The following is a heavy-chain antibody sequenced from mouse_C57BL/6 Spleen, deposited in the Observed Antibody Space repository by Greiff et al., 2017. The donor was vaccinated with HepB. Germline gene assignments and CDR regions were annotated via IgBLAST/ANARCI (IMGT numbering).Heavy chain of an antibody. V-gene: IGHV1-81*01. CDR2: IYPRSGNT. Sequence: VKLQESGAELARPGASVKLSCKASGYTFTSYGISWVKQRTGQGLEWIGEIYPRSGNTYYNEKFKGKATLTADKSSSTAYMELRSLTSEDSAVYFCAGVEGYYYAMDYWGQGTSVTVSS. D-gene: IGHD1-1*01. CDR3: AGVEGYYYAMDY. CDR1: GYTFTSYG. J-gene: IGHJ4*01.